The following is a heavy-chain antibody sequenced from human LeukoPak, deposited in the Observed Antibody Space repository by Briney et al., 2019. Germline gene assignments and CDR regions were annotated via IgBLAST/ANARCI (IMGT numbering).Heavy chain of an antibody. Sequence: PGGSLRLSCAASGFTFSSYATSWVRQAPGKGLEWVSAISGSGGSTYYADSVKGRFTISRDNSKNTLYLQMNSLRAEDTAVYYCAKDRVWFGERNPFDYWGQGTLVTVSS. V-gene: IGHV3-23*01. CDR3: AKDRVWFGERNPFDY. CDR1: GFTFSSYA. D-gene: IGHD3-10*01. CDR2: ISGSGGST. J-gene: IGHJ4*02.